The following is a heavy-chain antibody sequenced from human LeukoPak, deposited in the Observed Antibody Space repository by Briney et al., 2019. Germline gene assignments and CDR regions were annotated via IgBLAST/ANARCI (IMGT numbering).Heavy chain of an antibody. CDR3: ARGSPRDY. J-gene: IGHJ4*02. Sequence: GGSLRLSCAASGFTFSGYSMNWVRQAPGKGLEWVSSISSSSSYIYYADSVKGRFTISRDNTKNSLYLQMNSPRAEDTAVYYCARGSPRDYWGQGTLVTVSS. CDR1: GFTFSGYS. D-gene: IGHD2-15*01. CDR2: ISSSSSYI. V-gene: IGHV3-21*01.